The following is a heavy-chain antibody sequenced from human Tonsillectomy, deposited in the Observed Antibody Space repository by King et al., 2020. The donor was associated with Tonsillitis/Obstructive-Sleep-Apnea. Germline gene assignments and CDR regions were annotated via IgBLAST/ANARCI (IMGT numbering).Heavy chain of an antibody. Sequence: VQLVESGGGVVQAGTSLRLSCIASGFTFTSYSIHWVRQAPGKGLEWVAVIWWDGSNKYYADSVKGRFSISKDDSKNTAYLQMSSLRAEDTAVYYCARDIYSAGVGYFDDWGQGTLVTVSS. J-gene: IGHJ4*02. CDR2: IWWDGSNK. V-gene: IGHV3-33*01. CDR3: ARDIYSAGVGYFDD. CDR1: GFTFTSYS. D-gene: IGHD2-8*01.